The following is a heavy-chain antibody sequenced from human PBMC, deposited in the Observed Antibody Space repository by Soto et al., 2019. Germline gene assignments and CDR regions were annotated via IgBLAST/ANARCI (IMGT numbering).Heavy chain of an antibody. CDR3: ARALPRQWIDY. CDR2: ISYDGSNN. D-gene: IGHD6-19*01. Sequence: QVQLVESGGGVVQPGRSLRLSCAASGFTLSSYAMYWVRQAPGKGLEWVAVISYDGSNNYYADSVKGRFTISRDNSKNTLYLQMNSLIAEDTAVYYCARALPRQWIDYWGQGTLVTVSS. J-gene: IGHJ4*02. CDR1: GFTLSSYA. V-gene: IGHV3-30-3*01.